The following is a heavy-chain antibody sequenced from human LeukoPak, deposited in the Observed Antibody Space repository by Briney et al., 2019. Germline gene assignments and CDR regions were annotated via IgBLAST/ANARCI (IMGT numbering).Heavy chain of an antibody. CDR2: IKQDGTEK. Sequence: GGSLRLSCTASGFTFRNYWMGWVRQAPGKGLEWVANIKQDGTEKFYVDSVKGRFTISRDNAKNSLYLQMNSLRAEDTAVYYCARDSYGDYGYWGQGTLVTVSS. J-gene: IGHJ4*02. D-gene: IGHD4-17*01. CDR1: GFTFRNYW. CDR3: ARDSYGDYGY. V-gene: IGHV3-7*01.